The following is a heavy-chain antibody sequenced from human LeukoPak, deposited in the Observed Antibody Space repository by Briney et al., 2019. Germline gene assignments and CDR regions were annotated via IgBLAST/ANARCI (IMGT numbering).Heavy chain of an antibody. V-gene: IGHV4-30-4*08. J-gene: IGHJ4*02. CDR1: GGSISRGDYY. CDR3: ARTHGIVGATFFDY. Sequence: SETLSLTCTVSGGSISRGDYYWRWIRQPRGRGREWIGYIYYSGSTYYNPSLKSRVSISLDTSKNQFSLQLISVTAADTAVYYCARTHGIVGATFFDYWGQGTLVTVSS. D-gene: IGHD1-26*01. CDR2: IYYSGST.